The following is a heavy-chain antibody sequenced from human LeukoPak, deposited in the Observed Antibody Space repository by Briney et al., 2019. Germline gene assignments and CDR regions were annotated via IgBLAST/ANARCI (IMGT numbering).Heavy chain of an antibody. CDR1: GDSISGYY. CDR2: IYYSGST. Sequence: SETLSLTCTVSGDSISGYYWTWIRQPPGKGLEWIGYIYYSGSTNYNPSLKSRVTISVGSSKNQLSLKLSYVTAADTAVYFCARDTGRGYSGYDFWGLGYWGQGTLVTVSS. J-gene: IGHJ4*02. CDR3: ARDTGRGYSGYDFWGLGY. V-gene: IGHV4-59*01. D-gene: IGHD5-12*01.